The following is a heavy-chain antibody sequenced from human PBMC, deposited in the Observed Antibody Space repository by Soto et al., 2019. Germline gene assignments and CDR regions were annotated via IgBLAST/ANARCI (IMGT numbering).Heavy chain of an antibody. CDR1: GGSFSGYC. Sequence: SETLSLTCPVSGGSFSGYCWSWIRQPPGNGLEWIGEINHSGSTNYNPSLKSRVTISVDTSKNQFSLKLSSVTAADTAVYYCARVRYAKIITIFGVVIDDYYYGMDVWGQGTMVT. J-gene: IGHJ6*02. D-gene: IGHD3-3*01. CDR3: ARVRYAKIITIFGVVIDDYYYGMDV. V-gene: IGHV4-34*01. CDR2: INHSGST.